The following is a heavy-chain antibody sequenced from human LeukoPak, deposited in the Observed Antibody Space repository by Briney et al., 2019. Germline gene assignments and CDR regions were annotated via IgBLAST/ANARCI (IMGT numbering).Heavy chain of an antibody. Sequence: SETLSLTCTVSGGSISSYYWSWIRQPPGKGLEWIGYTYYSGSTNYNPSLKSRVTISVDTSKNQFSLKLSSVTAADTAVYYCARVTPWWFDPWGQGTLVTVSS. CDR1: GGSISSYY. J-gene: IGHJ5*02. D-gene: IGHD1-14*01. CDR3: ARVTPWWFDP. CDR2: TYYSGST. V-gene: IGHV4-59*01.